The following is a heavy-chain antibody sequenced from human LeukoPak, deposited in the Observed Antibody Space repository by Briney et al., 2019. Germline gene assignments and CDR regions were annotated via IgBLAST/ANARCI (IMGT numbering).Heavy chain of an antibody. CDR3: AHFGSAEYFQD. Sequence: GGSLRLSCTVSGFTVSSNSMSWVRQAPGKGLEWVSFIYSDNTHYSDSVKGRFTISRDNSKNTLYLQMNSLRAEDTAVYYCAHFGSAEYFQDWGQGTLVTVSS. D-gene: IGHD3-10*01. CDR1: GFTVSSNS. J-gene: IGHJ1*01. CDR2: IYSDNT. V-gene: IGHV3-53*01.